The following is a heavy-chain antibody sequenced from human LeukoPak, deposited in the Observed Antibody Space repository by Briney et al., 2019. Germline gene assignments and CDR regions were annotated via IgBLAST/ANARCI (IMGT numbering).Heavy chain of an antibody. V-gene: IGHV4-59*01. CDR3: ARDVRRRDGYNYAEV. CDR2: ISYSGIN. Sequence: SETLSLTCTVSGGSISSYYWSWIRQPPGKGLEWIGYISYSGINNYSPSLKSRVTISVDTSKNHFSLKLTSVTAADTAVYYCARDVRRRDGYNYAEVWGQGTLVTASS. CDR1: GGSISSYY. D-gene: IGHD5-24*01. J-gene: IGHJ4*02.